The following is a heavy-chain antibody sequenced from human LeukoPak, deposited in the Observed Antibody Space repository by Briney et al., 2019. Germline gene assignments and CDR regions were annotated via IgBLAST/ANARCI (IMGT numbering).Heavy chain of an antibody. J-gene: IGHJ4*02. Sequence: SVKVSCKASGGTFSSYAISWVRQAPGQGLEWMGGIIPIFGTANYAQKFQGRVTITTDESTSTAYMELSSLRSEDTAVYYCARSRGYSYGRITRLDYWGQGTLVTVSS. D-gene: IGHD5-18*01. CDR3: ARSRGYSYGRITRLDY. V-gene: IGHV1-69*05. CDR2: IIPIFGTA. CDR1: GGTFSSYA.